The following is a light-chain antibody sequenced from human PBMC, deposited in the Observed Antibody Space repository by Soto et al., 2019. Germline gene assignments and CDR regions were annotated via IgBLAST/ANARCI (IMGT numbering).Light chain of an antibody. Sequence: QSVLTQPPSVSGAPGQRVTISCTGNSSNIGAGFDVHWYQQLPGTAPKLLIYDNSNRPSGVPDRFSGSKSGTSASLAITGLQAEDGTDYYCAAWDDSLNGPVFGGGTKLTVL. J-gene: IGLJ3*02. CDR1: SSNIGAGFD. CDR2: DNS. CDR3: AAWDDSLNGPV. V-gene: IGLV1-40*01.